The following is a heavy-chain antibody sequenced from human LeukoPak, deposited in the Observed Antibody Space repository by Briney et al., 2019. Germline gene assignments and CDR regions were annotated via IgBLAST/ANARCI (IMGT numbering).Heavy chain of an antibody. CDR2: IYSGGST. V-gene: IGHV3-66*01. Sequence: GGSLRLSCAASGFTVSSNYMSWVRQAPGKGLEWVSVIYSGGSTYYADSVKGRFTISRDNSKNTLYLQMNSLRAEDTAVYYCARFYYEKWFGELLIDYWGQGTLVTVSS. D-gene: IGHD3-10*01. CDR3: ARFYYEKWFGELLIDY. CDR1: GFTVSSNY. J-gene: IGHJ4*02.